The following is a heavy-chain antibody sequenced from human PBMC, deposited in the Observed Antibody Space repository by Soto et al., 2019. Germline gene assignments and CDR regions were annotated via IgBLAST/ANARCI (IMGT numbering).Heavy chain of an antibody. CDR3: ATRITVFGLLIPQFDP. V-gene: IGHV4-34*01. CDR1: GGSVNGYY. D-gene: IGHD3-3*01. Sequence: PSETLSLTCAVYGGSVNGYYLNWIRQPPGKGLEWIGEINHTGGTHYNPSLKSRVTMSVDTSKNQFSLRLSSVTAADTAIYYCATRITVFGLLIPQFDPWGQGTQVTVYS. J-gene: IGHJ5*02. CDR2: INHTGGT.